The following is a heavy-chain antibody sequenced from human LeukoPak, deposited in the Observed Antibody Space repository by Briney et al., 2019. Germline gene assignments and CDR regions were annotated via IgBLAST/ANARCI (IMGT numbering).Heavy chain of an antibody. Sequence: SETLSLTCTVSGGSIGSSSYYWGWIRQPPGKGLEWIGSIYYSGITYYNPSLNSRVTLSVDTSKNHFSLKMSSVTAAMTAVYYCARRLRYAYCSGGSCGGIDYWGQGTLVTVSS. CDR3: ARRLRYAYCSGGSCGGIDY. D-gene: IGHD2-15*01. CDR1: GGSIGSSSYY. V-gene: IGHV4-39*02. J-gene: IGHJ4*02. CDR2: IYYSGIT.